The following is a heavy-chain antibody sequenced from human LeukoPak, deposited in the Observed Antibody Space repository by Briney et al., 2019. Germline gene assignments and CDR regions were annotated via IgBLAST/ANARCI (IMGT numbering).Heavy chain of an antibody. D-gene: IGHD5-18*01. CDR3: AKQDTSMDYFDY. CDR2: ISGSDGYT. V-gene: IGHV3-23*01. CDR1: GFTFSSYA. Sequence: PGGSLRLSCVASGFTFSSYALSWVRQAPGKGLDCVSVISGSDGYTYYAGSVKGRFTISRDNSKNTLYLQMNSLRAEDTAIYYCAKQDTSMDYFDYWGQGTLVTVSS. J-gene: IGHJ4*02.